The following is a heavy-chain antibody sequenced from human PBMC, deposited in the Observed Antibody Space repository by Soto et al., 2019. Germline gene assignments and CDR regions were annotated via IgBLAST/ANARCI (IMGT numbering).Heavy chain of an antibody. D-gene: IGHD3-3*01. V-gene: IGHV3-9*01. Sequence: GGSLRLSCAASGFTFDDYAMHWVRQAPGKGLEWVSGISWNSGSIGYADSVKGRFTISRDNAKNSLYLQMNSLRAEDTALYYCAKGDTSYYDFWSGQKTGGALWYWGQGTLVTVSS. CDR3: AKGDTSYYDFWSGQKTGGALWY. CDR2: ISWNSGSI. J-gene: IGHJ4*02. CDR1: GFTFDDYA.